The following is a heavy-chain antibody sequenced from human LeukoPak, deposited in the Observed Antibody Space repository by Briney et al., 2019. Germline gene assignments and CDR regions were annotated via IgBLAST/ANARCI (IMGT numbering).Heavy chain of an antibody. CDR3: ASHEAAASFDY. D-gene: IGHD6-13*01. Sequence: SETLSLTCTVSGGSISNDNYYWGWIRQTPGKGLEWIGTIYYSGNTYYNPSLKSRVTIFVDTSKNQFSLKLSSVTAADTAVYYCASHEAAASFDYWGQGTLVTVSS. V-gene: IGHV4-39*07. CDR1: GGSISNDNYY. CDR2: IYYSGNT. J-gene: IGHJ4*02.